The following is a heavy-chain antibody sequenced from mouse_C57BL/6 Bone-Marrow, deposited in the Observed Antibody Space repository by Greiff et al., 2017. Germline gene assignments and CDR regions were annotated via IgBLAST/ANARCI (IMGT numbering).Heavy chain of an antibody. D-gene: IGHD2-4*01. Sequence: QVQLQQPGAELVKPGASVKLSCKASGYTFTSYWMPWVKQRPGRGLEWIGRIDPNSGGTKYNEKFKSKATLTVDKPSSTAYMQLSSLTSEDSAVYYCARGREIYYDYDVGFAYWGQGTLVTVSA. V-gene: IGHV1-72*01. CDR1: GYTFTSYW. J-gene: IGHJ3*01. CDR2: IDPNSGGT. CDR3: ARGREIYYDYDVGFAY.